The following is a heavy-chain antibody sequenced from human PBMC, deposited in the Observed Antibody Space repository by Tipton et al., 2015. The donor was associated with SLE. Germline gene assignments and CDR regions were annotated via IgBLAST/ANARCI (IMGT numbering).Heavy chain of an antibody. CDR3: AREGAPDAFHI. CDR1: GGSISSYY. V-gene: IGHV4-59*01. D-gene: IGHD1-26*01. J-gene: IGHJ3*02. Sequence: TLSLTCTVSGGSISSYYWSWIRQPPGKGLAWIGEINHTGSTNYNPSLKSRVTISVDTSKNQFSLKLSSVTAADTAVYYCAREGAPDAFHIWGQGTVVTVSS. CDR2: INHTGST.